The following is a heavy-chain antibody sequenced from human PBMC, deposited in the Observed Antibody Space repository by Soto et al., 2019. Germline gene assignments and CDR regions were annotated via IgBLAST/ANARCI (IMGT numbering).Heavy chain of an antibody. CDR3: ARDRARYYYGSSGYYFDY. CDR1: GGTFSSYA. CDR2: IIPIFGTA. Sequence: VKVSCKASGGTFSSYAISWVRQAPGQGLEGMGGIIPIFGTANYAQKFQGRVTITADESTSTAYMELSSLRSEDAAVYYSARDRARYYYGSSGYYFDYWGQGTMVTVSS. V-gene: IGHV1-69*13. D-gene: IGHD3-22*01. J-gene: IGHJ4*02.